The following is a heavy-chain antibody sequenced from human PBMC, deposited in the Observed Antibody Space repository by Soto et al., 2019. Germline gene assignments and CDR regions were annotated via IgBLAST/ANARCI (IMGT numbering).Heavy chain of an antibody. D-gene: IGHD3-22*01. CDR1: GGSISSGDYY. V-gene: IGHV4-30-4*01. CDR3: ARDLTWVGAIDSSGLDYYGMDV. Sequence: QVQLQESGPGLVKPSQTLSLTCTVSGGSISSGDYYWSWIRQPPGKGLEWIGYIYYSGSTYYNPXLKXXXTRSVDTAKNXXSXKXXSVTAADTAVYYCARDLTWVGAIDSSGLDYYGMDVWGQGTTVTVSS. J-gene: IGHJ6*02. CDR2: IYYSGST.